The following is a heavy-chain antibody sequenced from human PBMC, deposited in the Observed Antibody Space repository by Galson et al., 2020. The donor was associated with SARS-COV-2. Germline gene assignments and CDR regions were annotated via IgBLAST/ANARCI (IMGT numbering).Heavy chain of an antibody. D-gene: IGHD1-26*01. CDR2: ISYSGSA. Sequence: SETLSLTCTVSGGSISSSSYYWGWICQPPGKGLEWIGSISYSGSANYSPSLKSRVTISVDTSKNQLSLNLNSVTAADTALYYCARDSGPSRRYFDYWGQGTLVTVSS. CDR1: GGSISSSSYY. J-gene: IGHJ4*02. V-gene: IGHV4-39*07. CDR3: ARDSGPSRRYFDY.